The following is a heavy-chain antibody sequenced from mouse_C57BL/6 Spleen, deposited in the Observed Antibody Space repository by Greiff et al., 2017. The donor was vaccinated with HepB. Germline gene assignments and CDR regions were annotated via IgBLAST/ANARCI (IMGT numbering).Heavy chain of an antibody. CDR3: ARYGGDYFDY. D-gene: IGHD1-1*01. J-gene: IGHJ2*01. CDR2: INPSSGYT. Sequence: VQLQESGAELAKPGASVKLSCKASGYTFTSYWMHWVKQRPGQGLEWIGYINPSSGYTKYNQKFKDKATLTADKSPSTAYIQLSSLTYEDSAVYYCARYGGDYFDYWGQGTTPTVSS. CDR1: GYTFTSYW. V-gene: IGHV1-7*01.